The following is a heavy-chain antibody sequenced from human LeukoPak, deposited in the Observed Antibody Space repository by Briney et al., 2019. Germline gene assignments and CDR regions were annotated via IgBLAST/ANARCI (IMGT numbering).Heavy chain of an antibody. J-gene: IGHJ3*02. CDR2: ISYDGSNK. CDR3: AKDRSLYGSGAGDAFDI. Sequence: GGSLRLSCAASGFTFSSYGMHWVRQAPGKGLEWVAVISYDGSNKYYADSVKGRFTISRDNSKNTLYLQMNSLRAEDTAVYYCAKDRSLYGSGAGDAFDIWGQGTMVTVSS. CDR1: GFTFSSYG. V-gene: IGHV3-30*18. D-gene: IGHD3-10*01.